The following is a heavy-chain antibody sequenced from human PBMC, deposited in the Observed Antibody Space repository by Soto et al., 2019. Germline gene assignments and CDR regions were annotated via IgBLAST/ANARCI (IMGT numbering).Heavy chain of an antibody. CDR2: IYHSGST. CDR1: GGSISSVGCS. D-gene: IGHD2-15*01. CDR3: ASSGEYGSGGSCYTFPY. J-gene: IGHJ4*02. V-gene: IGHV4-30-2*01. Sequence: SETLSLTCAVSGGSISSVGCSWSWNRQPPGKGLEWIAYIYHSGSTYYNPSLKSRVTISVDRSKNQFSLKLSSVTAADTAVYSCASSGEYGSGGSCYTFPYWGQGTLVTVSS.